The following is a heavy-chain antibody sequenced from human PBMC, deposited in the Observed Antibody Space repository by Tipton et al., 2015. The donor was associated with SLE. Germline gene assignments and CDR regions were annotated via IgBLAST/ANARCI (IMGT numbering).Heavy chain of an antibody. CDR1: GGSISSYY. CDR3: ARGDFYYYHYMDV. J-gene: IGHJ6*03. Sequence: TLSLTFTIFGGSISSYYWSWIRQPPGKGLEWIGYIYYSGSTNYNPSLKSRVTISVDTSKKQFSLNMTSVTAADTAVYYCARGDFYYYHYMDVWGNGTTVTVSS. CDR2: IYYSGST. V-gene: IGHV4-59*01.